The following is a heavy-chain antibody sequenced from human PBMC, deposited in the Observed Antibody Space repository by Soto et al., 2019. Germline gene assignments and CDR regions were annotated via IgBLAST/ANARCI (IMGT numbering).Heavy chain of an antibody. D-gene: IGHD5-12*01. CDR3: ARDSLPFRDGYNC. CDR1: GGSISNYY. CDR2: IYYSGST. V-gene: IGHV4-59*12. Sequence: SETLSLTCTVSGGSISNYYWTWIRQPPGKGLEWIGYIYYSGSTYYNPSLKSRVTISVDTSKNQFSLKLSSVTAADTAVYYCARDSLPFRDGYNCWGQGTLVTVSS. J-gene: IGHJ4*02.